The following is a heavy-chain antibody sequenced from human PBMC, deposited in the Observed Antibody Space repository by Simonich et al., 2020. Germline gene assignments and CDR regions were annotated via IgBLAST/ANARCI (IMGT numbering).Heavy chain of an antibody. V-gene: IGHV1-69*10. CDR3: AREGITGTTFDAFDI. D-gene: IGHD1-7*01. CDR2: IIPNLGIA. J-gene: IGHJ3*02. Sequence: QVQLVQAGAEVKKPGSSVKVSCKASGGTFSSYAISWVRQAPGQGLEWMGGIIPNLGIANNAQKFQGRVTITADKSTSTAYMELSSLRSEDTAVYYCAREGITGTTFDAFDIWGQGTMVTVSS. CDR1: GGTFSSYA.